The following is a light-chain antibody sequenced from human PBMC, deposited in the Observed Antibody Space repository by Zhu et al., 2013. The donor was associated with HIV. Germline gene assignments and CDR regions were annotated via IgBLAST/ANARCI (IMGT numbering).Light chain of an antibody. CDR1: QTVRSRY. V-gene: IGKV3-20*01. J-gene: IGKJ2*01. CDR3: QQYNQWPPYT. CDR2: GTS. Sequence: EVVLTQSPGTLSVSPGERVTLSCRASQTVRSRYLAWYQHKSGQAPRLLMYGTSNRATGIPDRFSGSGSGTDFTLIINSLRPEDSAVYYCQQYNQWPPYTFGQGTKLHLK.